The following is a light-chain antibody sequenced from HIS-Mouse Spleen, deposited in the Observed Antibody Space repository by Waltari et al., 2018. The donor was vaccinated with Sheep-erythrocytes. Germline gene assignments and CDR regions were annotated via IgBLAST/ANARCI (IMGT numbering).Light chain of an antibody. Sequence: SYELTQPPSVSVSPGQTASITCSGDKLGDKYACWYQQKPGQSPGLVIYQDSKRPSGTPERFSGSNSGNTATLTISGTQAMDEADYYCQAWDSSTAWNVVFGGGTKLTVL. CDR3: QAWDSSTAWNVV. CDR2: QDS. J-gene: IGLJ2*01. CDR1: KLGDKY. V-gene: IGLV3-1*01.